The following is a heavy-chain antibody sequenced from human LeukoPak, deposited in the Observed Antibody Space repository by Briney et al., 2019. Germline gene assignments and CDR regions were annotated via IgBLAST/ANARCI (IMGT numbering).Heavy chain of an antibody. CDR2: INPNSGGT. J-gene: IGHJ5*02. CDR3: ARATPLVVVAADNWFDP. Sequence: ASVKVSCKASGYNFSGRYMNWVRQAPGQGLEWMGWINPNSGGTNYAQKFQGRDTMTRDTSISTAYMELSRLRSDDTAVYYCARATPLVVVAADNWFDPWGQGTLVTVSS. D-gene: IGHD2-15*01. V-gene: IGHV1-2*02. CDR1: GYNFSGRY.